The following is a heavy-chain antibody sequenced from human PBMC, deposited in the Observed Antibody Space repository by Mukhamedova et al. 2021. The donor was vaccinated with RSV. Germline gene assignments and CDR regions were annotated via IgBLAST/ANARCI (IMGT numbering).Heavy chain of an antibody. J-gene: IGHJ5*02. D-gene: IGHD4-23*01. V-gene: IGHV4-31*02. CDR3: AIGGNVGHNWFDP. Sequence: SRVTISVDTSKNQFSLKLSSVTAADTAVYYCAIGGNVGHNWFDPWGQGTLVTVSS.